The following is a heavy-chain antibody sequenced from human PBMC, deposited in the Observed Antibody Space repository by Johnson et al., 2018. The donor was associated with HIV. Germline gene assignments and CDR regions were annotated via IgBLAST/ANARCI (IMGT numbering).Heavy chain of an antibody. CDR2: ISGSGDTT. CDR3: AKDLELSPGTARAVGGSFDI. V-gene: IGHV3-23*04. D-gene: IGHD6-19*01. Sequence: EVQLVESGGGLVQPGGSLRLSCAASGFTFSSYAMSWVRQAPGKGLEWVAGISGSGDTTYYADSVKGRFTISRDNSKNTLYLQMNSLRAEDTAGYYCAKDLELSPGTARAVGGSFDIWGQGTMVTVSS. J-gene: IGHJ3*02. CDR1: GFTFSSYA.